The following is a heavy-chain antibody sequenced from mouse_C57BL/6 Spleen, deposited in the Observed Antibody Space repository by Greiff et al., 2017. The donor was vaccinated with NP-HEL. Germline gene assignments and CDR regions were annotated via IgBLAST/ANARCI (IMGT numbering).Heavy chain of an antibody. J-gene: IGHJ4*01. V-gene: IGHV1-69*01. CDR2: IDPSDSYT. Sequence: QVQLQQPGAELVMPGASVKLSCKASGYTFTSYWMHWVKQRPGQGLEWIGEIDPSDSYTNYNQKFKGKSTLTVDKSSSTAYMQLSSVTSEDSAVYYCARGNAMDYWGQGTSVTVSS. CDR1: GYTFTSYW. CDR3: ARGNAMDY.